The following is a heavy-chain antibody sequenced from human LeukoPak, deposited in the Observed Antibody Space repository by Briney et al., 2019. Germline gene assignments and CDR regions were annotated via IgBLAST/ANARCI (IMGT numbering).Heavy chain of an antibody. D-gene: IGHD6-13*01. CDR2: IKPDGTTK. Sequence: GGSLRLSCAASGFTVSSNFMSWVRQAPGKGLEWVANIKPDGTTKFYVDSVKGRFTISRDNALNSLYLQMNSLRAEDTAIYYCARSIPYGTTWYGRSDYWGQGTLVTVSS. CDR1: GFTVSSNF. V-gene: IGHV3-7*03. CDR3: ARSIPYGTTWYGRSDY. J-gene: IGHJ4*02.